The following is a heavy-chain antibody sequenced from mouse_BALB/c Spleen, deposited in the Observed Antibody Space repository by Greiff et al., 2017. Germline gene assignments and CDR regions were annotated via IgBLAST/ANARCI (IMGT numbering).Heavy chain of an antibody. V-gene: IGHV2-9*02. J-gene: IGHJ4*01. D-gene: IGHD2-4*01. CDR3: ARLSTMITTYYAMDY. CDR2: IWAGGST. CDR1: GFSLTSYG. Sequence: QVQLKESGPGLVAPSQSLSITCTVSGFSLTSYGVHWVRQPPGKGLEWLGVIWAGGSTNYNSALMSRLSISKDNSKSQVFLKMNSLQTDDTAMYYCARLSTMITTYYAMDYWGQGTSVTVSS.